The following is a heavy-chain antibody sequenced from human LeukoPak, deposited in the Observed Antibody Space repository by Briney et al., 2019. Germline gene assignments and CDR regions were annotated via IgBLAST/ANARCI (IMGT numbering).Heavy chain of an antibody. D-gene: IGHD4-17*01. Sequence: EASVKASCKASGYTFTGYYMHWVRQAPGQGLEWMGWINPNSGGTNYAQKFQGRVTMTRDTSISTAYMELSRLRSDDTAVYYCARDPRGTTVIFDYWGQGTLVTVSS. J-gene: IGHJ4*02. CDR1: GYTFTGYY. V-gene: IGHV1-2*02. CDR3: ARDPRGTTVIFDY. CDR2: INPNSGGT.